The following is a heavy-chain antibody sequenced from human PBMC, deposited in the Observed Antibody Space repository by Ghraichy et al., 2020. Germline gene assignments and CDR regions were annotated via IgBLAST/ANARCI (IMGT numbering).Heavy chain of an antibody. CDR1: GFIFSNYA. CDR2: IRDNGSDT. CDR3: VRDTGMFYFDC. J-gene: IGHJ4*02. Sequence: GGSLRLSCSGSGFIFSNYAMHWVRRAPGKGLEYVSAIRDNGSDTYYADSVEGRFTVSRNNLKSTLYLQMSGLRPEDSAVYYCVRDTGMFYFDCWGRGTLVTVSS. V-gene: IGHV3-64D*06. D-gene: IGHD1-14*01.